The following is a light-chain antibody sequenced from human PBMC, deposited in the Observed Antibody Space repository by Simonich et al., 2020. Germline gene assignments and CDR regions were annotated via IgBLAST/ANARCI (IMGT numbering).Light chain of an antibody. CDR1: QGISNY. Sequence: DIQMTQSPSSLSASVGDRVTITCRASQGISNYLAWYQQKPGKVPKLLIYAASTLPSRVPSRFSGSGSGTDFTLTISSLQPEDVATYYCQKYNSALFTFGPGTKVDIK. V-gene: IGKV1-27*01. CDR3: QKYNSALFT. CDR2: AAS. J-gene: IGKJ3*01.